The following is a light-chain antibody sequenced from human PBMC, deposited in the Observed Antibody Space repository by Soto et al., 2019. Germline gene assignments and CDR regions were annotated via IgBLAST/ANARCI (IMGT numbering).Light chain of an antibody. CDR3: QSADSSGTYPYV. Sequence: SYELTQPPSVSVSPGQTARITCSGDALPKQYAYWYQQKPGQAPVLVIYKDSERPSGIPERFSGSSSGTTVTLTISGVQAEDEADYYCQSADSSGTYPYVFGTGTKLTVI. V-gene: IGLV3-25*03. CDR1: ALPKQY. CDR2: KDS. J-gene: IGLJ1*01.